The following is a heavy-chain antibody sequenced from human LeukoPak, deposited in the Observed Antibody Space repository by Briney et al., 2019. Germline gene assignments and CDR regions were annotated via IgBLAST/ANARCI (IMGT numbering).Heavy chain of an antibody. J-gene: IGHJ4*02. D-gene: IGHD6-6*01. CDR1: GFTFSSYW. CDR3: ARGLSGYASSLGY. CDR2: INSDRSST. Sequence: GGSPRLSCAASGFTFSSYWMHWVRQAPGKGLVWVSRINSDRSSTSYADSVRGRFSISRDNAKNTLYLQMNSLRAEDTAVYYCARGLSGYASSLGYWGQGTLVTVSA. V-gene: IGHV3-74*01.